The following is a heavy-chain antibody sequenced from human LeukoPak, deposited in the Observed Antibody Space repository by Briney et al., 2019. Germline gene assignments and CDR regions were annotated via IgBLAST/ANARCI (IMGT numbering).Heavy chain of an antibody. D-gene: IGHD4-17*01. CDR3: ATPVTSHLRFDP. J-gene: IGHJ5*02. Sequence: PSETLSLPCTVSGGSISTSLYYWGWIRQPPGKGVEGFGSLFYSGSTFYNSALKSRVTLSVDTSKNQFSLKLSSVTAADTAMYYCATPVTSHLRFDPWGQGTLVTVSS. CDR2: LFYSGST. CDR1: GGSISTSLYY. V-gene: IGHV4-39*01.